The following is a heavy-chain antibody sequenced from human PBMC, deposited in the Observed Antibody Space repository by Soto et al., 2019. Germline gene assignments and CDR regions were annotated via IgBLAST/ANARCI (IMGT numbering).Heavy chain of an antibody. Sequence: QVQLQESGPGLVKPSGTLSLSCAVSGGSVSNNNWWSWVRQSPGNGLEWIGEIHHSGGTSYNPSLEGRATLSVDKSKSELSLRLTYVTAADTAVYYCTNNSAYALDYWSLGILVTVSS. CDR1: GGSVSNNNW. V-gene: IGHV4-4*02. CDR2: IHHSGGT. CDR3: TNNSAYALDY. J-gene: IGHJ4*02. D-gene: IGHD5-12*01.